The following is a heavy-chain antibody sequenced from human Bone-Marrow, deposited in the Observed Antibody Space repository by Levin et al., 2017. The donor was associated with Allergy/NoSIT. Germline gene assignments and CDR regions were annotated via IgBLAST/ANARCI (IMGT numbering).Heavy chain of an antibody. V-gene: IGHV4-61*02. CDR2: IYTSGST. D-gene: IGHD5-18*01. CDR1: GGSISSGSYY. Sequence: SETLSLTCTVSGGSISSGSYYWSWIRQPAGKGLEWIGRIYTSGSTNYNPSLKSRVTISVDTSKNQFSLKLSSVTAADTAVYYCARGPGGYSYGLDYWGQGTLVTVSS. J-gene: IGHJ4*02. CDR3: ARGPGGYSYGLDY.